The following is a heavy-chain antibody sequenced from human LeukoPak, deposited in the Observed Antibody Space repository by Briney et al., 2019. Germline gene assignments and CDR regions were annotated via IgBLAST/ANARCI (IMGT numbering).Heavy chain of an antibody. CDR2: IYSGGST. CDR3: AKQVWYSSSWYSDY. Sequence: GGSLRLSCAASEFTVTTNHMTWVRQAPGKGLEWVSVIYSGGSTYYADSVKGRFTISRDNSKNTLYLQMNSLRAEDTAVYYCAKQVWYSSSWYSDYWGQGTLVTVSS. D-gene: IGHD6-13*01. V-gene: IGHV3-66*04. J-gene: IGHJ4*02. CDR1: EFTVTTNH.